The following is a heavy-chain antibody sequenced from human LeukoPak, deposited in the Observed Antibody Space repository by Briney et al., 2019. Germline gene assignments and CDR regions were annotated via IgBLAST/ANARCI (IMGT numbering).Heavy chain of an antibody. CDR3: AKSWGEYYDYVWAGDY. CDR2: ISGSGGST. CDR1: GFTFSSYA. Sequence: GGSLRLSCAASGFTFSSYAMSWVRQAPGKGLEWVSAISGSGGSTYYADSVKGRFTISRDNSKDTLYLQMNSLRAEDTAVYYCAKSWGEYYDYVWAGDYWGQGTLVTVSS. V-gene: IGHV3-23*01. D-gene: IGHD3-16*01. J-gene: IGHJ4*02.